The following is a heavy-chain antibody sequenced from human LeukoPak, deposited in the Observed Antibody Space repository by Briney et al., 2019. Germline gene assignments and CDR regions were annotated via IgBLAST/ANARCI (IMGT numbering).Heavy chain of an antibody. D-gene: IGHD4-17*01. Sequence: PGGSLRLSCAAFAFTFCRSAMSWVRQAPGKGLEWVSVISGGGGITNYADSVKGRFTISRDNSNNTLSLQMNSLRVEDTAVYYCAKGGSTVTTEDVVDYWGQGTLVTVSS. J-gene: IGHJ4*02. CDR1: AFTFCRSA. CDR2: ISGGGGIT. CDR3: AKGGSTVTTEDVVDY. V-gene: IGHV3-23*01.